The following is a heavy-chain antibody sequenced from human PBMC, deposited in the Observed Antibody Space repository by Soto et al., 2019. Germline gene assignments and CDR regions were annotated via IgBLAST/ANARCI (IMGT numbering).Heavy chain of an antibody. CDR2: ILSSGEK. CDR3: ARTLETKNGMHV. J-gene: IGHJ6*02. CDR1: GVSLINGKMG. Sequence: QVTLKESGPVLVKPTETLTLTCTVSGVSLINGKMGVSWIRQPPGKALEWLAHILSSGEKSYSPSLKRRLTISTETSKTQVVLTMTNMGPVDTATYYCARTLETKNGMHVGGQGTTVAVSS. V-gene: IGHV2-26*01.